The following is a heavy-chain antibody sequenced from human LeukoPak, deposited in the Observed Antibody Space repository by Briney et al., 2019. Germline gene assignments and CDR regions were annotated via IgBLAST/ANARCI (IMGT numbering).Heavy chain of an antibody. D-gene: IGHD3-3*01. CDR1: GFTFSSYA. J-gene: IGHJ3*02. CDR3: AKSLRFRNDAFDI. V-gene: IGHV3-23*01. CDR2: ISGSGGST. Sequence: PAGSLRLSCAASGFTFSSYAMSWVRQAPGKGLEWVSAISGSGGSTYYADSVKGRFTISRDNSKNTLYLQMNSLRAEDTAVYYCAKSLRFRNDAFDIWGQGTMVTVSS.